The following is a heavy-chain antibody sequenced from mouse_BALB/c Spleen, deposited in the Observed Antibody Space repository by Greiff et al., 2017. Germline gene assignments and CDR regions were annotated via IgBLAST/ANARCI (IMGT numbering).Heavy chain of an antibody. V-gene: IGHV5-12-1*01. D-gene: IGHD2-2*01. J-gene: IGHJ4*01. CDR3: ARHKGYGGAMDY. CDR2: ISSGGGST. Sequence: EVKVEESGGGLVKPGGSLKLSCAASGFAFSSYDMSWVRQTPEKRLEWVAYISSGGGSTYYPDTVKGRFTISRDNAKNTLYLQMSSLKSEDTAMYYCARHKGYGGAMDYWGQGTAVTVSS. CDR1: GFAFSSYD.